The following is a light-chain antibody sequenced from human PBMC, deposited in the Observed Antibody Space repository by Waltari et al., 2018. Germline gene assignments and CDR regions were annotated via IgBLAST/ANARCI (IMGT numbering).Light chain of an antibody. CDR3: QAWDSTTAV. Sequence: SYELSQPPSVSVSPGQTASVTCSGNYLGNKYVSWYQQKPGQSPLLIISQNTNRPSGIPERFSGSNSGNTATLTISGTQAIEEADYYCQAWDSTTAVFGGGTNLAVL. CDR2: QNT. V-gene: IGLV3-1*01. J-gene: IGLJ3*02. CDR1: YLGNKY.